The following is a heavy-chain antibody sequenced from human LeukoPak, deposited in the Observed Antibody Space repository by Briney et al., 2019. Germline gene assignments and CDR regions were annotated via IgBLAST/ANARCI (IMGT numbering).Heavy chain of an antibody. J-gene: IGHJ4*02. V-gene: IGHV1-46*01. CDR1: GYTFTSYY. CDR3: ARDTIVGSGWPY. CDR2: INPSGGST. D-gene: IGHD6-19*01. Sequence: ASVKVSCKASGYTFTSYYMHWVRQAPGQGLGWMGIINPSGGSTSYAQKFQGRATMTRDTSTSTVYMELSSLRSEDTAVYYCARDTIVGSGWPYWGQGTLVTVSS.